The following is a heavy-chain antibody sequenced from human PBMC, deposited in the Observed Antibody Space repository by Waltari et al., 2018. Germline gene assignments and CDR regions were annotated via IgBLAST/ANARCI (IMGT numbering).Heavy chain of an antibody. CDR2: RNQDGSKK. V-gene: IGHV3-7*01. D-gene: IGHD4-17*01. J-gene: IGHJ3*01. Sequence: EVQLVESGGDLVQPGGSLRLSCAASGFTFGTYWMTWVRQAPGKGLGWVANRNQDGSKKYYVDSVKCGFTVSRDNAKCSLHLQMSSLRAEDTAVYYCARDPENGVDAFDLWGQGTMVTVSS. CDR3: ARDPENGVDAFDL. CDR1: GFTFGTYW.